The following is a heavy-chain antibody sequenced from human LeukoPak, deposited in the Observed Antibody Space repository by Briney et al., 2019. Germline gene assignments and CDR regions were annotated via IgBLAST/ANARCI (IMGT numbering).Heavy chain of an antibody. CDR2: IYTSGST. CDR1: GGSISSGSYY. V-gene: IGHV4-61*02. J-gene: IGHJ6*03. Sequence: ASQTLSLTCTVSGGSISSGSYYWSWIRQPAGKGLEWIGRIYTSGSTNHNPSLKSRVTISVDTSKNQFSLRLSSVTAADTAVYYCARDQGQGYYYYYMDVWGKGTTVTVSS. CDR3: ARDQGQGYYYYYMDV.